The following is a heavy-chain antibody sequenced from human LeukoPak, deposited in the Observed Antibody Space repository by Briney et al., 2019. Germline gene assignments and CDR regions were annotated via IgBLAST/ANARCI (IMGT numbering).Heavy chain of an antibody. J-gene: IGHJ4*02. V-gene: IGHV3-7*01. CDR2: IKQDGSEK. CDR1: GFTFSSYW. D-gene: IGHD3-16*02. Sequence: GGSLRLSCAASGFTFSSYWMSWVRQAPGKGLEWVANIKQDGSEKYYVDSVKDRFTISRDNAKNSLYLQMNSLRAEDTAVYYCARDRGSVYRSDYFDYWGQGTLVTVSS. CDR3: ARDRGSVYRSDYFDY.